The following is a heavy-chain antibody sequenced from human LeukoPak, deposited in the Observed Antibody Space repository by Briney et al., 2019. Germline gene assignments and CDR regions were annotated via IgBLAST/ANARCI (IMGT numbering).Heavy chain of an antibody. CDR2: INPNTGAT. V-gene: IGHV1-2*02. J-gene: IGHJ4*02. CDR1: GYTLTGYY. CDR3: ARDRVGSGWPRPYYFEV. Sequence: ASVKVSCKACGYTLTGYYLHWVRQAPGQGLEWVGWINPNTGATHSAQKFQGRITMTRDTSISTAYMDLSRLRSDDTAVYYCARDRVGSGWPRPYYFEVWGQGTLVTVSS. D-gene: IGHD6-19*01.